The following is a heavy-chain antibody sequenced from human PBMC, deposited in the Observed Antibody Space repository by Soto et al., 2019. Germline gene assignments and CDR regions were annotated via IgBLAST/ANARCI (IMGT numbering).Heavy chain of an antibody. J-gene: IGHJ5*02. CDR1: GDSISEYY. CDR2: IYYSGST. CDR3: ARHSSGVSFDP. V-gene: IGHV4-59*08. D-gene: IGHD3-10*01. Sequence: QVQLQESGPGLVKPSETLSLTCTVSGDSISEYYWSWIRQPPGKGLEWIGYIYYSGSTNSNNPSLKSRVAISVDTSKNQFSLELISVTSADAAVYYCARHSSGVSFDPWGQGTLVTVSS.